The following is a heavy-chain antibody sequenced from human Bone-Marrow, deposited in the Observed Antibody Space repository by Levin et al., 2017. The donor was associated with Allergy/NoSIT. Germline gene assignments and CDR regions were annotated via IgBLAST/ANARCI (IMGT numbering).Heavy chain of an antibody. CDR3: TRLGPVLNFGELFSRVEYYFDS. V-gene: IGHV3-23*01. Sequence: GGSLRLSCVDSGPTFSSYAMGWVRQAPGKGLEWVSTISGSGANRFYADSVKGRFTISRDNSKSTLYLQMNSLRAEDTARYYCTRLGPVLNFGELFSRVEYYFDSWGQGTLVTVSS. CDR2: ISGSGANR. J-gene: IGHJ4*02. CDR1: GPTFSSYA. D-gene: IGHD3-10*01.